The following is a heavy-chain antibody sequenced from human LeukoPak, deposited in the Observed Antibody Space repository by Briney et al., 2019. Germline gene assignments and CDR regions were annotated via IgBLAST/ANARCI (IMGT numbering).Heavy chain of an antibody. J-gene: IGHJ4*02. D-gene: IGHD2-2*01. CDR3: AKGGRYCVSTTCYCSH. CDR1: GFSFSSYA. CDR2: ISGSGDST. V-gene: IGHV3-23*01. Sequence: GGSLRLSCAASGFSFSSYAMSWVRQAPGKGLEWVSVISGSGDSTDYADSVKGRFTISRDNSKNTLYVQMNSQRAEDTAVYYCAKGGRYCVSTTCYCSHWGQGTLVTVSS.